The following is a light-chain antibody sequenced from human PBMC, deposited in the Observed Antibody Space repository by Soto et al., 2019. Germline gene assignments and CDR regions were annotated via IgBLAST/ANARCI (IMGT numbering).Light chain of an antibody. V-gene: IGLV2-14*03. CDR3: CSYSGSSTIVV. CDR1: SSDVGGYNF. CDR2: DVD. Sequence: QSALTQPASVSGSPGQSITISCTGTSSDVGGYNFVSWYQQHSGKAHRLMIFDVDNRPSGVSTRFSGSKSGNTASLTISGLQAEDEADYYCCSYSGSSTIVVFGGGTKLTVL. J-gene: IGLJ2*01.